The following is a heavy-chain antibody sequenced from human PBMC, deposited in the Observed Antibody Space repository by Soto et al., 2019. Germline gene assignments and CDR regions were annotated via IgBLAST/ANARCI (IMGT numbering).Heavy chain of an antibody. Sequence: GGSLRLSCLASGFTFSDYAISWCGHVPFRGLEWVASLDGAGGSTYYADSVRGRFTISRDNSQNTLFLQMKRLTVDDTAIYYCAAPRDEYGSGVSWFTYGMDIWGQGTTVTVSS. CDR2: LDGAGGST. CDR3: AAPRDEYGSGVSWFTYGMDI. CDR1: GFTFSDYA. V-gene: IGHV3-23*01. J-gene: IGHJ6*02. D-gene: IGHD3-10*01.